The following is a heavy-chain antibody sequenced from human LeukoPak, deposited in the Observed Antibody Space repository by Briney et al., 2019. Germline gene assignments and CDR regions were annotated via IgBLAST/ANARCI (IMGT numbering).Heavy chain of an antibody. Sequence: KISCKASGYSFTSYWIGWVPQMPGKGLEWMGIIYPGDSDTRYSPSFQGQVTISADKSIGTAYLQWSSLKASDTAMYYCARASYCSSSTCYGAVVDYWGQGTLVTVSS. J-gene: IGHJ4*02. CDR1: GYSFTSYW. CDR2: IYPGDSDT. V-gene: IGHV5-51*01. D-gene: IGHD2-2*01. CDR3: ARASYCSSSTCYGAVVDY.